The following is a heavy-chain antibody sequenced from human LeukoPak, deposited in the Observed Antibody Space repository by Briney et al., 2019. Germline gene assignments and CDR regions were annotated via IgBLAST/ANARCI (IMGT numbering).Heavy chain of an antibody. D-gene: IGHD2/OR15-2a*01. Sequence: SETLSLTCTVSGDSIRRGSYWGWIRQPPGKGLEWIATIFHSGSIYTNPSLKSRVTISIDTSKNQVSLSLSSVTAADTAFYYCATVATSFSARFEQWGQGTLVAVSS. V-gene: IGHV4-38-2*02. CDR3: ATVATSFSARFEQ. CDR2: IFHSGSI. J-gene: IGHJ1*01. CDR1: GDSIRRGSY.